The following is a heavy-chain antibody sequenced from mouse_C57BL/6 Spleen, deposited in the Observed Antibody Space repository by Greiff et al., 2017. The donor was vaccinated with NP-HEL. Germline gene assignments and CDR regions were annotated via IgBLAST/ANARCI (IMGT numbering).Heavy chain of an antibody. Sequence: QVQLQQSGAELVRPGTSVKVSCKASGYAFTNYLIEWVKQRPGQGLEWIGVINPGSGGTNYNEKFKGKATLTADKSSSTAYMQLSSLTSEDSAVYFGARGAYGSSHYYAMDYWGQGTSVTVSS. CDR2: INPGSGGT. D-gene: IGHD1-1*01. CDR1: GYAFTNYL. J-gene: IGHJ4*01. V-gene: IGHV1-54*01. CDR3: ARGAYGSSHYYAMDY.